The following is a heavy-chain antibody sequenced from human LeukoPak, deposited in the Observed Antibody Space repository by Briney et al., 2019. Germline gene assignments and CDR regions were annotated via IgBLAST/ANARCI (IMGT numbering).Heavy chain of an antibody. Sequence: GGSLRLSCAASGFTFSSYWMHWVRQAPGKGLVWVSRINSDGSSTSYADSVKGRFTISRDNAKNTLYLQMNSLRAEDTAVYYCARASYDSSGYYYGLDYWGQGTLVTVSS. V-gene: IGHV3-74*01. CDR3: ARASYDSSGYYYGLDY. CDR1: GFTFSSYW. D-gene: IGHD3-22*01. CDR2: INSDGSST. J-gene: IGHJ4*02.